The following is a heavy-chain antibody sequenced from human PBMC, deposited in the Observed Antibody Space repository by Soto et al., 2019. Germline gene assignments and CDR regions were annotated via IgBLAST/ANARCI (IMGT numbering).Heavy chain of an antibody. CDR2: ISVGGGSI. V-gene: IGHV3-48*02. CDR1: GFTFRSYA. J-gene: IGHJ3*02. Sequence: PGGSLRLSCAASGFTFRSYAMNWVRQAPGKGLEWVAYISVGGGSIFYADSVKGRFTISRDDGRNSVFLHMNTLRKEDTAVYFCVRDDRWAFDIWGQGTAVTVSS. CDR3: VRDDRWAFDI. D-gene: IGHD3-22*01.